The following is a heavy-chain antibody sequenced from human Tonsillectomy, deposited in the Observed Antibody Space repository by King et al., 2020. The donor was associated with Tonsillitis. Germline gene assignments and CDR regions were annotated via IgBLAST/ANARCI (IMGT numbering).Heavy chain of an antibody. CDR3: GTEPYSGSSDY. D-gene: IGHD1-26*01. V-gene: IGHV3-7*01. CDR2: IKKDGSVK. J-gene: IGHJ4*02. CDR1: GFTFANYW. Sequence: VQLVESGGGLVQPGGSLRLSCAASGFTFANYWMCWVRQAPGKGLEGVAKIKKDGSVKNDLGSVQGRFTISRDNAQNSLYLQMNSLSAEDTAVYLWGTEPYSGSSDYWGQGTLVTVSS.